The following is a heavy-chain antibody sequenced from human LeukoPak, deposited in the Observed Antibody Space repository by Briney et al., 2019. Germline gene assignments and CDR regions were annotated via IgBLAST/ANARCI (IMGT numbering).Heavy chain of an antibody. V-gene: IGHV4-34*01. CDR1: GGSFSGYY. CDR3: AXXXGGDSSGYGKYYFDY. CDR2: INHSGST. Sequence: PSETLSLTCAVYGGSFSGYYWSWIRQPPGKGLEWIGEINHSGSTNYNPSLKSRVTISVDTSKNQFSLKLSSVTAADTAVYYCAXXXGGDSSGYGKYYFDYWGQGTLVTVSS. J-gene: IGHJ4*02. D-gene: IGHD3-22*01.